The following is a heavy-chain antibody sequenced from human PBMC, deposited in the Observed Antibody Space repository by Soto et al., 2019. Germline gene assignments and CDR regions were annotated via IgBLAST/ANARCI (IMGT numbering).Heavy chain of an antibody. CDR2: KRVPAGET. J-gene: IGHJ6*02. Sequence: EVELLESGGGVVQPGGSLRLSCVASGFTSSYYAMTWVRQAPGKGLEGVAEKRVPAGETFYADSVRGRFTIARDSSNNTRDLQKDSLSAEDTTTNFGAKCEGRGGGYYRGMDVWGQGTAVTVSS. V-gene: IGHV3-23*01. CDR3: AKCEGRGGGYYRGMDV. CDR1: GFTSSYYA. D-gene: IGHD3-10*01.